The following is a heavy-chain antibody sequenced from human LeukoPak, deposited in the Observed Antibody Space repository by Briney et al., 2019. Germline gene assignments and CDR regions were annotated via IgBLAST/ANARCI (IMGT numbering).Heavy chain of an antibody. J-gene: IGHJ4*02. Sequence: GGALRPSCSASGFSVTNGWMRWGRPAPGRGVEWGGRIKDRADGGTTAYAAPVKGRFTISREDSKNTVYLEMNSLKTEDTAVYFCTTATVVWGVSAYWGQGTLVTVSS. CDR2: IKDRADGGTT. D-gene: IGHD3-10*01. V-gene: IGHV3-15*01. CDR1: GFSVTNGW. CDR3: TTATVVWGVSAY.